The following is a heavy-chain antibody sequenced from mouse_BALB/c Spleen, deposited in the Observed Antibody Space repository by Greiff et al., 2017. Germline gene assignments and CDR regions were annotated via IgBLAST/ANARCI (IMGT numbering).Heavy chain of an antibody. J-gene: IGHJ3*01. CDR2: IDPANGNT. CDR3: ASRGYYGYDVFAY. CDR1: GFNIKDTY. V-gene: IGHV14-3*02. Sequence: VQLQQSGAELVKPGASVKLSCTASGFNIKDTYMHWVKQRPEQGLEWIGRIDPANGNTKYDPKFQGKATITADTSSNTAYLQLSSLTSEDTAVYYCASRGYYGYDVFAYWGQGTLVTVSA. D-gene: IGHD2-2*01.